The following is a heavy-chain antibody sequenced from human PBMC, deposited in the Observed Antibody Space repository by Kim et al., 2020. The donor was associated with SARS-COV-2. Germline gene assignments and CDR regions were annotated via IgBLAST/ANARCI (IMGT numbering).Heavy chain of an antibody. V-gene: IGHV3-23*01. J-gene: IGHJ4*01. D-gene: IGHD6-13*01. CDR1: GFTFTSYA. CDR3: AQESTRQQRVYF. Sequence: GGSLRLSCSASGFTFTSYALHWIRQAPGKGLEWVAAISENGVNTYYADSVKGRFTISRDNSKNMLYLQMNSLRAEDTAVYYCAQESTRQQRVYF. CDR2: ISENGVNT.